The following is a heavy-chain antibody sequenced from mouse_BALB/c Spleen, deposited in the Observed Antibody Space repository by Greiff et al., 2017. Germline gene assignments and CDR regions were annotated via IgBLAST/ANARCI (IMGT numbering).Heavy chain of an antibody. J-gene: IGHJ3*01. CDR1: GYTFTDYN. Sequence: EVQLQQSGPELVKPGASVKISCKASGYTFTDYNMHWVKQSHGKSLEWIGYIYPYNGGTGYNQKFKSKATLTVDNSSSTAYMELRSLTSEDSAVYYCARGDYYGSSAWFAYWGQGTLVTVSA. V-gene: IGHV1S29*02. CDR2: IYPYNGGT. CDR3: ARGDYYGSSAWFAY. D-gene: IGHD1-1*01.